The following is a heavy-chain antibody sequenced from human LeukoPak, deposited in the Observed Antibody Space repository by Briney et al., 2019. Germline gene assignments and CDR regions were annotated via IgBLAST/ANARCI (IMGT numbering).Heavy chain of an antibody. D-gene: IGHD3-10*01. CDR1: GGSISSYY. V-gene: IGHV4-4*07. Sequence: SETLSLTCTVSGGSISSYYWSWIRQPAGKGLEWGGRIYTSGSTNYNPSLKSRVTMSVDTSKNQSSLKLSSMTAADTAVYYCARDFPPMVRGVIITDNWFDPWGQGTLVTVSS. J-gene: IGHJ5*02. CDR2: IYTSGST. CDR3: ARDFPPMVRGVIITDNWFDP.